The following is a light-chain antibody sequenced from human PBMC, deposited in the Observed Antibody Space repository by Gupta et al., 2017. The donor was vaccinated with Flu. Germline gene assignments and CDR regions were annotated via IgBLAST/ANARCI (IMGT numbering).Light chain of an antibody. V-gene: IGLV1-47*01. CDR1: TPNSGDHH. CDR3: STWDYSLEAWV. J-gene: IGLJ3*02. CDR2: MND. Sequence: QSVLTQPPAAAAAPGQRIAISCSGSTPNSGDHHVFWYQQFPGTAPKLLIYMNDRRPSGVPDRFSGSKSGTSMSLAITGLRSEDEADYYCSTWDYSLEAWVFGGGTKLTVL.